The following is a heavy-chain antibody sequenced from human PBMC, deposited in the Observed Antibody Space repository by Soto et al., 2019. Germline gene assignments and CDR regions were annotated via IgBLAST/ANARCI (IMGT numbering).Heavy chain of an antibody. D-gene: IGHD3-10*01. CDR1: GFIFKMYW. Sequence: GGSLRLSCAASGFIFKMYWMHWVRQSPGKGLVWISRIYNDGTYSDYADSVRGRFTISRDNVNDTPYLQMNNLRAEDSGLYYCTRGPRPISTGTGAYWGQGTQVTVSS. V-gene: IGHV3-74*01. CDR3: TRGPRPISTGTGAY. CDR2: IYNDGTYS. J-gene: IGHJ4*02.